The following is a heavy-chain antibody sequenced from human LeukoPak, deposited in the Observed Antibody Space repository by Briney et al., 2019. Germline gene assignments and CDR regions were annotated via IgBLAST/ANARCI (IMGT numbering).Heavy chain of an antibody. Sequence: GGSLRLSCAASGFTFDDYTMHWVRQAPGKGLEWVSLISWDGGSTYYADSVKGRFTISRDNSKNSLYLQMNSLRTEDTALYYCAKDWAPYRIAAHYYGMDVWGQGTTVTVSS. D-gene: IGHD6-13*01. J-gene: IGHJ6*02. CDR1: GFTFDDYT. CDR3: AKDWAPYRIAAHYYGMDV. V-gene: IGHV3-43*01. CDR2: ISWDGGST.